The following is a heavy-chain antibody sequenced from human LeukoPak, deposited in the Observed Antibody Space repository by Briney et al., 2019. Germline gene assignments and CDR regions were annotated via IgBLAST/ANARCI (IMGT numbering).Heavy chain of an antibody. J-gene: IGHJ3*02. D-gene: IGHD3-10*01. CDR3: AKPTRVLLWFGEVSSDAFDI. CDR1: GSTFSSYA. Sequence: GGSLRLSCAASGSTFSSYAMSWVRQAPGKGLEWVSAISGSGGSTYYADSVKGRFTISRDNSKNTLYLQMNSLRAEDTAVYYCAKPTRVLLWFGEVSSDAFDIWGQGTMVTVSS. CDR2: ISGSGGST. V-gene: IGHV3-23*01.